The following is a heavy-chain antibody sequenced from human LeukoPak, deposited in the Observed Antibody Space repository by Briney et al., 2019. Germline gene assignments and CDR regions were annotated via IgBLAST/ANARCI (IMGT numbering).Heavy chain of an antibody. CDR2: IYYSGST. Sequence: KPSETLSLTCTVSGVSISSYYWSWIRQPPGKGLEWIGYIYYSGSTNYNPSLKSRVTISVDTSKNQFSLKLSSVTAADTAVYYCARGLYPYYWYFDLWGRGTLVTVSS. CDR3: ARGLYPYYWYFDL. J-gene: IGHJ2*01. V-gene: IGHV4-59*01. CDR1: GVSISSYY. D-gene: IGHD2-2*02.